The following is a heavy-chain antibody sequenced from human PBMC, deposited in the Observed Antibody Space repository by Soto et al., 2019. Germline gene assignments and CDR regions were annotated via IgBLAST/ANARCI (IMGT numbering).Heavy chain of an antibody. D-gene: IGHD3-3*01. CDR1: GFSLTTSGVR. CDR2: IYWDDDK. V-gene: IGHV2-5*02. CDR3: AHRVLRTVFGVVTTTAIYFNL. J-gene: IGHJ4*02. Sequence: QITLNESGPPVVRPTETLTLTCRFAGFSLTTSGVRVGWIRQSPGKAPEWLALIYWDDDKRYSASLKSRLTITQDTSKNQVVLTVSDLDPTDTATYYCAHRVLRTVFGVVTTTAIYFNLWGQGTPVAVSS.